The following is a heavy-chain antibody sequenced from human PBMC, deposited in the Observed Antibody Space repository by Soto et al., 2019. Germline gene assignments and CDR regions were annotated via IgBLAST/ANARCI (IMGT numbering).Heavy chain of an antibody. CDR2: ISGSGDST. Sequence: PGGSLRLSCAASGFTFSSYAMNWVRQAPGKGLEWVSVISGSGDSTYYADSVKGRFTISRDNSKNTLYLQMNSLRAEDTAVYFCARDQEASWYTRYSDYWGQGTLVTVSS. J-gene: IGHJ4*02. CDR3: ARDQEASWYTRYSDY. D-gene: IGHD6-13*01. V-gene: IGHV3-23*01. CDR1: GFTFSSYA.